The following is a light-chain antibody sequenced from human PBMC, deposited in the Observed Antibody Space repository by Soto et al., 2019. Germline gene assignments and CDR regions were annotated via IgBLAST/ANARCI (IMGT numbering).Light chain of an antibody. V-gene: IGKV3D-15*01. CDR2: GAS. J-gene: IGKJ1*01. CDR1: ETVATN. CDR3: QQYVEWPPMT. Sequence: EVLMTQSPATLSVSPGERATLSCWASETVATNLAWYQQKPGQAPRLLISGASTRAAGVSDRFRGSGSGTEFTLTISSLRSEDSAIYYCQQYVEWPPMTFGQGTKVDIK.